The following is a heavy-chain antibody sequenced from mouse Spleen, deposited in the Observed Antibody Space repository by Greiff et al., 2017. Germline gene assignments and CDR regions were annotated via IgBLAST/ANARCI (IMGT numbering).Heavy chain of an antibody. Sequence: QVQLQQSGPELVKPGASVKISCKASGYAFSSSWMNWVKQRPGKGLEWIGRIYPGGGDTNYNGKFKGKATLTADKSSSTAYMQLSSLTSEDSAVYCCAVTTVVATDDYWGQGTTLTVSS. CDR2: IYPGGGDT. CDR1: GYAFSSSW. D-gene: IGHD1-1*01. CDR3: AVTTVVATDDY. J-gene: IGHJ2*01. V-gene: IGHV1-82*01.